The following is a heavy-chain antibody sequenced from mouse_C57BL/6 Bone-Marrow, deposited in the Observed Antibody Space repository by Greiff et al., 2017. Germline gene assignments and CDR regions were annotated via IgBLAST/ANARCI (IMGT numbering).Heavy chain of an antibody. CDR3: AIRDSSYAFAY. CDR1: GYTFTSYW. CDR2: IHPSDSDT. Sequence: QVQLQQPGAELVKPGASVKVSCKASGYTFTSYWMHWVKQRPGQGLEWIGRIHPSDSDTNYNQKFKGKATLTVDKSSSTAYMQLSRLTCEDSAVYYCAIRDSSYAFAYWGQGTLVTVSA. V-gene: IGHV1-74*01. J-gene: IGHJ3*01. D-gene: IGHD1-1*01.